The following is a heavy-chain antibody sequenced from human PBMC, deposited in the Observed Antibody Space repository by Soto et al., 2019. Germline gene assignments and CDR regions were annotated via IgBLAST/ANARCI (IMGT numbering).Heavy chain of an antibody. D-gene: IGHD3-22*01. CDR2: IYYSGST. V-gene: IGHV4-30-4*01. Sequence: PSETLSLTCTVSGGSISSGDYYWSWIRQPPGKGLEWIGYIYYSGSTYYNPSLKSRVTISVDTSKNQFSLKLSSVTAADTAVYYCALAYYDSSGYYHGIFDYWGQGTLVTVS. CDR1: GGSISSGDYY. CDR3: ALAYYDSSGYYHGIFDY. J-gene: IGHJ4*02.